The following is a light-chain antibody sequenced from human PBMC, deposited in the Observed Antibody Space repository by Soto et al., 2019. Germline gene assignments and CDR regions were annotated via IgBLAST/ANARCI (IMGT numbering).Light chain of an antibody. J-gene: IGKJ5*01. CDR3: QQSYKMPS. CDR2: ATS. CDR1: RNVSIY. V-gene: IGKV1-39*01. Sequence: EIPLTLSPSSLAASVGDRLTLTCRASRNVSIYLNWYQHKPGKGPTLLIHATSNLQIGVPSRFSGSGSGTEFTLTISSLEPEDFGTYYCQQSYKMPSFGQGTRL.